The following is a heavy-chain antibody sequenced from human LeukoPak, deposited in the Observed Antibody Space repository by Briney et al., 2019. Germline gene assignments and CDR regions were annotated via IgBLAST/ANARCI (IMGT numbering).Heavy chain of an antibody. D-gene: IGHD4-23*01. J-gene: IGHJ6*02. V-gene: IGHV4-4*02. Sequence: SETLSLTCAVSGGSISSSNWWSWVRQPPGKGLEWIGEIYHSGSTNYNPSLKSRVTISVDKSKNQLSLKLSSVTAADTAVYYCARADRTTVAYYGMDVWGQGTTVTVSS. CDR1: GGSISSSNW. CDR2: IYHSGST. CDR3: ARADRTTVAYYGMDV.